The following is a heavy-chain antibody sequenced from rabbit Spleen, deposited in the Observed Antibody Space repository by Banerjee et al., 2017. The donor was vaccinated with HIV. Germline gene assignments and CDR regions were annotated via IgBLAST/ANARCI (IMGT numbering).Heavy chain of an antibody. CDR3: ARDADTKYGYGEWDL. CDR2: IYAGSSGVT. CDR1: GFSFSDRDV. D-gene: IGHD6-1*01. Sequence: QSLEESGGGLVKPEGSLTLTCKASGFSFSDRDVMCWVRQAPGKGLEWIACIYAGSSGVTYYANWAKGRFTISKISSTTVTLQMTSLTARDRGLYFCARDADTKYGYGEWDLWGQGTLVTVS. V-gene: IGHV1S40*01. J-gene: IGHJ6*01.